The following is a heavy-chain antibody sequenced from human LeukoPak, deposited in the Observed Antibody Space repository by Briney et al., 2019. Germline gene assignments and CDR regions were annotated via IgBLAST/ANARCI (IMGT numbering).Heavy chain of an antibody. Sequence: PSETLSLTCTVSGGSMTNYYWSWIRQPPGKGLEWIGSIYYSGSTYYNPSLKSRVTISVDTSKNQFSLKLSSVTAADTAVYYCARSDSSGYYSWGQGTLVTVSS. CDR2: IYYSGST. CDR1: GGSMTNYY. J-gene: IGHJ4*02. V-gene: IGHV4-39*01. D-gene: IGHD3-22*01. CDR3: ARSDSSGYYS.